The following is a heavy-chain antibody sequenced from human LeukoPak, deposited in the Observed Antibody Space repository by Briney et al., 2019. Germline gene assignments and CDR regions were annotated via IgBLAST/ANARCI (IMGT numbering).Heavy chain of an antibody. D-gene: IGHD5-18*01. V-gene: IGHV3-9*01. CDR2: ISWKSDRI. CDR1: GFTFSNYA. CDR3: AKSGIIQGYYFYYMDV. J-gene: IGHJ6*03. Sequence: GGSLRLSCAASGFTFSNYAMHWVRHAPGKGLEWVSGISWKSDRIGYADSVKGRFTISRDNAKNSLYLQMNSLRAEDTALYYCAKSGIIQGYYFYYMDVWGKGTTVTISS.